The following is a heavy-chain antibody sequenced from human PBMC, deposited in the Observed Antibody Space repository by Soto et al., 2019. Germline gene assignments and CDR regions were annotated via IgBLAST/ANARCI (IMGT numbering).Heavy chain of an antibody. CDR2: INHSGST. V-gene: IGHV4-34*01. J-gene: IGHJ5*02. CDR3: ARLVRGFSLLGWFDP. D-gene: IGHD3-10*01. Sequence: SETLSLTCAVYVGSFSGHYWSWIRQPPGKGLEWVGEINHSGSTDYNPSLKSRVTISKDTSKNQFSLKLSSVTAADTAVYYCARLVRGFSLLGWFDPWGQGTLVTVSS. CDR1: VGSFSGHY.